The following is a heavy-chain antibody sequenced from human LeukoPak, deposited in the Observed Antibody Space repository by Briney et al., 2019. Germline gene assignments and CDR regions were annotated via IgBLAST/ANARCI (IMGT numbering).Heavy chain of an antibody. CDR2: IYQTGGT. CDR3: ARVQFTSDWFGR. D-gene: IGHD3-16*01. J-gene: IGHJ5*02. CDR1: GDSISGADHS. Sequence: PSETLSLTCAVSGDSISGADHSWNWIRQPPGRGLEWIGYIYQTGGTYYNPSFKSPVTMSVDRSSNQFSLNLRSATAADTAVYFCARVQFTSDWFGRWGQGILVTVSS. V-gene: IGHV4-30-2*01.